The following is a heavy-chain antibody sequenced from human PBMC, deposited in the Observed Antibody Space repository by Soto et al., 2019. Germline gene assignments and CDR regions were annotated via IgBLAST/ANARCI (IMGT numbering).Heavy chain of an antibody. D-gene: IGHD2-2*01. CDR3: ARVDCRSTSCYYFFDY. CDR1: GGTFSSYA. CDR2: IIPIFGTA. V-gene: IGHV1-69*13. J-gene: IGHJ4*02. Sequence: SAVKVSCKPSGGTFSSYAISWVRQAPGQGLEWMGGIIPIFGTANYAQKFKGRVTITADESTSTAYMELSSLRSEDTAVYYCARVDCRSTSCYYFFDYWAQGTLVTVSS.